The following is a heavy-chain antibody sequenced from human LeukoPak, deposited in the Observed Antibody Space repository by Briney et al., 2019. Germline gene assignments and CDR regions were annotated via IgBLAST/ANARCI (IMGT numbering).Heavy chain of an antibody. V-gene: IGHV3-33*01. CDR2: IWYDGNNK. J-gene: IGHJ4*02. CDR1: GFNFSTYG. CDR3: VGAYGDYLSY. Sequence: GGSLRLSCAASGFNFSTYGMHWVRQAPGKGLGWVAVIWYDGNNKYYADSVKGRFTISRDNSNNTRYLQMDSLRAEDTAVYYCVGAYGDYLSYWGQGTLVTVST. D-gene: IGHD4-17*01.